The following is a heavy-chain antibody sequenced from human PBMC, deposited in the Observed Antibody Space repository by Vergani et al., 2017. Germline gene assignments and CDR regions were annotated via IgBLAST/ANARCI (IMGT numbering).Heavy chain of an antibody. Sequence: QLVESGGGLVKPGGSLRLSCEASGITFWKFGMHWVRQGPGKGLEWVSGISWNSGAVDYADSVRGRFTISRDNAKNSLFLEMNSLRFEDTAVYFCTKGSVYYHDSAGHGYDPYTGFDLWGQGTLVTVSS. V-gene: IGHV3-9*01. J-gene: IGHJ3*01. CDR2: ISWNSGAV. CDR1: GITFWKFG. CDR3: TKGSVYYHDSAGHGYDPYTGFDL. D-gene: IGHD5-12*01.